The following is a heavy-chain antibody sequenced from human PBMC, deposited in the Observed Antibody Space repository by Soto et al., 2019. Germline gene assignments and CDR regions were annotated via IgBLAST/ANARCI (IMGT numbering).Heavy chain of an antibody. V-gene: IGHV3-30*18. Sequence: QVQLVESGGGVVQPGRSLRLSCAASGFTFSSYGMHWVRQAPGKGLEWVAVISYDGSNKYYADSVKGRFTISRDNSKNTLYLQMNSLRAEDTAVYYCAKDQWGYWVQGTLVTVSS. CDR1: GFTFSSYG. D-gene: IGHD2-8*01. CDR3: AKDQWGY. CDR2: ISYDGSNK. J-gene: IGHJ4*02.